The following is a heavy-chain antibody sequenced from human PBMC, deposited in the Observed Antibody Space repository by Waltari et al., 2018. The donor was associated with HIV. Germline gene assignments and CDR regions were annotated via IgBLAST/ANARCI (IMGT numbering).Heavy chain of an antibody. CDR1: GYTFTSYG. CDR2: ISSDHGNT. J-gene: IGHJ4*02. D-gene: IGHD3-3*01. Sequence: QVQLVQSGAEVKKPGASVKVSCKASGYTFTSYGISWVRQAPGQGLEWMGWISSDHGNTNYAQHLQGRVTLTTDTSTSTAYMELRSLRSDDTAVYFCARVAQYQYDFWSGYRFDYWGQGTLVTVSS. CDR3: ARVAQYQYDFWSGYRFDY. V-gene: IGHV1-18*01.